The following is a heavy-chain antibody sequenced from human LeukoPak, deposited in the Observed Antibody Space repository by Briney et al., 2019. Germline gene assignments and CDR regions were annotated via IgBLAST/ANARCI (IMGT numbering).Heavy chain of an antibody. D-gene: IGHD2-2*01. CDR3: ARDWLVVPAAMNYYYYGMDV. V-gene: IGHV4-4*07. CDR2: IYTSGST. J-gene: IGHJ6*02. Sequence: PSETLSLTCTVSGGSISSYYWSWIRQPAGKGLEWIGRIYTSGSTNYNPSLKSRVTMSVDTSKNQFSLKLSSVTAADTAVYYCARDWLVVPAAMNYYYYGMDVWGQGTTVTVSS. CDR1: GGSISSYY.